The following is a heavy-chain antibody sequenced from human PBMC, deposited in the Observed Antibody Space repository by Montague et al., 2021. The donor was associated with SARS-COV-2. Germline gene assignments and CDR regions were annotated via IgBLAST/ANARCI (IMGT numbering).Heavy chain of an antibody. V-gene: IGHV3-33*06. CDR2: IWSDGSHK. D-gene: IGHD1-26*01. CDR3: VKSGGGIFLET. CDR1: GFSLTDNG. J-gene: IGHJ5*02. Sequence: SLRLSCAVSGFSLTDNGMFWVRQAPGKGLEWVAVIWSDGSHKNYGDSVKGRFTVSRDISTNTLFLLMSSLRVDDTAVYYCVKSGGGIFLETWGQGTLVTVSA.